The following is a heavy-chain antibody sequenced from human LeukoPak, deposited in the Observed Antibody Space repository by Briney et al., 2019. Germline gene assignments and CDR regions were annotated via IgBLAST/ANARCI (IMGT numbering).Heavy chain of an antibody. J-gene: IGHJ6*03. D-gene: IGHD5-18*01. Sequence: ASAKVSCKASGYTFTSYGISWVRQAPGQGLEWMGWISPYNGNTNYAQKLQGRVTMTTDTSTSTAYMELRSLRSDDTAVYYCARSEVDTAMVIVYYYYYMDVWGKGTTVTVSS. V-gene: IGHV1-18*01. CDR3: ARSEVDTAMVIVYYYYYMDV. CDR1: GYTFTSYG. CDR2: ISPYNGNT.